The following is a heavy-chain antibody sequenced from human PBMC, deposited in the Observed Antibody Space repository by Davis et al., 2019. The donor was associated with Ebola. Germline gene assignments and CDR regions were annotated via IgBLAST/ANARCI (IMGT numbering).Heavy chain of an antibody. Sequence: ASVKVSCNASGYTFTSYARHWVRQAPGRRLEWMGWINAGNGNTKYSQKFQGRVTITRDTSASTAYMELSSLRSEDTAVYYCARDFGFAARYYYYGMDVWGQGTTVTVSS. V-gene: IGHV1-3*01. CDR2: INAGNGNT. CDR1: GYTFTSYA. CDR3: ARDFGFAARYYYYGMDV. J-gene: IGHJ6*02. D-gene: IGHD6-6*01.